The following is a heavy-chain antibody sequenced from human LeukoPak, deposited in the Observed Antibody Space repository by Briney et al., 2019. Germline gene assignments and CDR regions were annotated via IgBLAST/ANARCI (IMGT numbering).Heavy chain of an antibody. Sequence: PGGSLRLSCAASGFTFSSYDMHWVRQATGKGLKWVSAIETPGDTHYVGSVKGRFTISRDNAKNSLYLQMNSLRAGDTAVYYCARDLTGENAFDIWGQGTMATVSS. V-gene: IGHV3-13*04. J-gene: IGHJ3*02. D-gene: IGHD1-20*01. CDR1: GFTFSSYD. CDR3: ARDLTGENAFDI. CDR2: IETPGDT.